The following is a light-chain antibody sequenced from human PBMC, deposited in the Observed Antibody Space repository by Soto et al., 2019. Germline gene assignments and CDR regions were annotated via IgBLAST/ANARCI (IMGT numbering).Light chain of an antibody. CDR1: QTIVNN. V-gene: IGKV3-15*01. Sequence: EIVMTQSPATLSVSPGERATLSCRASQTIVNNLAWYQQKPGQAPRLLMYGVSTRATGVPARFSGSVSGTEFTLTISSLQSEDFAVYYCQQYNNWPPATFVQGTKVEIK. CDR3: QQYNNWPPAT. J-gene: IGKJ1*01. CDR2: GVS.